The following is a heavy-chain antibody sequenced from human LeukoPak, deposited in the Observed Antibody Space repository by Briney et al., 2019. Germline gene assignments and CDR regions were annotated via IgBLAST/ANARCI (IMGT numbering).Heavy chain of an antibody. J-gene: IGHJ4*02. CDR3: ARAYGAATIFY. CDR2: ISFDGSNK. Sequence: GGSLRLSCAASGFVFSTYGMHWVRQAPGKGLEWLSFISFDGSNKKSVDSVEGRFTLSRDNSKKTLYLQMNSLGVEDTAVYYCARAYGAATIFYWGQGTLVTVSS. V-gene: IGHV3-33*05. D-gene: IGHD5-24*01. CDR1: GFVFSTYG.